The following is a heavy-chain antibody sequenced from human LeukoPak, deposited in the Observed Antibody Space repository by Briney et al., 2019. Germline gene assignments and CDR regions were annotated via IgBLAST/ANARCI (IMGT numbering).Heavy chain of an antibody. CDR3: ARGTNSVGPFDI. V-gene: IGHV3-7*01. CDR2: IKQDGSEK. D-gene: IGHD1-1*01. J-gene: IGHJ3*02. Sequence: GGSLRLSRAASGFTFNTYTMNWVRQAPGKGLEWVANIKQDGSEKYYVDSVKGRFTISRDNAKNSLYLQVNSLRAEDTALYYCARGTNSVGPFDIWGQGTMVTVSS. CDR1: GFTFNTYT.